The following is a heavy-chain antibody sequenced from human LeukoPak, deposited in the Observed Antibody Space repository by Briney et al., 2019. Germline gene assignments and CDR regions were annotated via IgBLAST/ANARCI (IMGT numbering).Heavy chain of an antibody. Sequence: TGGSLRLSCAASGFTFSSYEMNWVRQAPGKGLEWVSYISSSGSTIYYADSVKGRFTISGDNAKNSLYLQMNSLRAEDTAVYYCARAVGAIYGTDVWGKGTTVTVSS. CDR1: GFTFSSYE. CDR3: ARAVGAIYGTDV. V-gene: IGHV3-48*03. J-gene: IGHJ6*04. CDR2: ISSSGSTI.